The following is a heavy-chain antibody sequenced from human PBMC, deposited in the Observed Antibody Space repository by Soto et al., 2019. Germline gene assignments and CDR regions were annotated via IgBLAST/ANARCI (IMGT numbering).Heavy chain of an antibody. CDR3: ARDYDFWSGYLHYYYYGMDV. CDR2: INAGNGNT. D-gene: IGHD3-3*01. J-gene: IGHJ6*02. V-gene: IGHV1-3*01. Sequence: ASVKVPCKASGYTFTSYAMHWVRQAPGQRLEWTGWINAGNGNTKYSQKFQGRVTITRDTSAGTAYMELSSLRSEDTAVYYCARDYDFWSGYLHYYYYGMDVWGQGTTVTVSS. CDR1: GYTFTSYA.